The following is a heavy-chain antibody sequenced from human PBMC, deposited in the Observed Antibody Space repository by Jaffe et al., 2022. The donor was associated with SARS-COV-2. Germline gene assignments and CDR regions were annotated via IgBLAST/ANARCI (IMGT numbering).Heavy chain of an antibody. J-gene: IGHJ4*02. Sequence: VQLVQSGLQLKKPGESLRISCEGSGYIFSDYWIGWVRQMPGRGLEWMGAIHPGDSQTEYSPSFQGQVSISADKSIRSVYLQWITLKASDTAMYYCVRGSHRYNSDPDRTPDFWGQGTLVTVSP. CDR2: IHPGDSQT. V-gene: IGHV5-51*01. CDR1: GYIFSDYW. D-gene: IGHD1-1*01. CDR3: VRGSHRYNSDPDRTPDF.